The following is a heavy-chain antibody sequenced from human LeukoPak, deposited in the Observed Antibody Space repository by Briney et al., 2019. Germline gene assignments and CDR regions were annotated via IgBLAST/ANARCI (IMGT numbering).Heavy chain of an antibody. CDR1: GGSFSGYY. CDR2: INHSGST. Sequence: SETLSLTCAVYGGSFSGYYWNWIRQPPGKGLEWIGEINHSGSTNYNPSLKSRVTISVDTSKNQFSLKLSSVTAADTAVYYCARDERFGEKRWFDPWGQGTLVTVSS. CDR3: ARDERFGEKRWFDP. D-gene: IGHD3-10*01. J-gene: IGHJ5*02. V-gene: IGHV4-34*01.